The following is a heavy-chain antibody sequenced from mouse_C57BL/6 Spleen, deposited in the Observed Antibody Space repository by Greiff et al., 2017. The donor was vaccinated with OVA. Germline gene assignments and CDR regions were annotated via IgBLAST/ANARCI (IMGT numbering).Heavy chain of an antibody. V-gene: IGHV14-3*01. J-gene: IGHJ1*03. CDR1: GFNIKNTY. CDR3: ARDPSYYYGSSYWYFDV. Sequence: VQLQQSVAELVRPGASVKLSCTASGFNIKNTYMHWVKQRPEQGLEWIGRIDPANGNTKYDPKFQGKATITADTSSNTAYMQLSSLTSEDTSIYYCARDPSYYYGSSYWYFDVWGTGTTVTVSS. D-gene: IGHD1-1*01. CDR2: IDPANGNT.